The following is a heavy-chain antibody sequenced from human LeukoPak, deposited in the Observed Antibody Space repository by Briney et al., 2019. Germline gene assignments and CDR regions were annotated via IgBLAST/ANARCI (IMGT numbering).Heavy chain of an antibody. CDR1: GYTLTELS. D-gene: IGHD3-22*01. V-gene: IGHV1-24*01. J-gene: IGHJ4*02. Sequence: ASLKVSCEVSGYTLTELSMHWVRQAPGKGLEWVGGFDPEDGETIYAQKVKGRVTMTEDTSTDTAYMELSSVRSEDTAVYYCAKIHYYDSSGYSLAFGYWGQGTLVTVSS. CDR3: AKIHYYDSSGYSLAFGY. CDR2: FDPEDGET.